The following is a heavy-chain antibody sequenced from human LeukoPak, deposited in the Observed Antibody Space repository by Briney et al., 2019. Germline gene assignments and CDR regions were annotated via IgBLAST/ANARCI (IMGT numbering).Heavy chain of an antibody. CDR2: ISSSGSTI. D-gene: IGHD3-22*01. CDR3: ARAYYYDSSGHTPFDY. V-gene: IGHV3-48*03. J-gene: IGHJ4*02. Sequence: PGGSLRLSCAASGFTFSSYEMNWVRQAPGKGLEWVSYISSSGSTIYYADSVKGRFTISRDNAKNSLYLQMNSLRAEDTAVYYCARAYYYDSSGHTPFDYWGQGTLVTVSS. CDR1: GFTFSSYE.